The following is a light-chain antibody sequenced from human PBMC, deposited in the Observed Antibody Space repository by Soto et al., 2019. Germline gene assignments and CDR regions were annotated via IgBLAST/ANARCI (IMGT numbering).Light chain of an antibody. CDR1: SSDVGNYNL. Sequence: QSVLTQPASVSGSPGQSITISCTGTSSDVGNYNLVSWYQQHPGKAPKLMIFEGSKRPSGVSNRFSGSKSGNTASLTISGLQAEDEADYYCCSYAGNSNYVFGTGTKLTVL. V-gene: IGLV2-23*01. CDR3: CSYAGNSNYV. J-gene: IGLJ1*01. CDR2: EGS.